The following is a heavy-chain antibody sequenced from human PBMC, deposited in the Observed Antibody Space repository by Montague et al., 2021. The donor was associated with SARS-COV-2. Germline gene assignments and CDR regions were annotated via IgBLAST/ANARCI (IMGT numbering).Heavy chain of an antibody. CDR3: ARGNTWEGYSYGFDY. CDR2: IYYSGST. D-gene: IGHD5-18*01. J-gene: IGHJ4*02. CDR1: GGSISSYY. Sequence: SETLSLTCTVSGGSISSYYWSWIRQPPGKGLEWIGYIYYSGSTNYNPSLKSRVTISVDTSKNQFSLKLSSVTAADTAVYYRARGNTWEGYSYGFDYWGQGTLVTVSP. V-gene: IGHV4-59*01.